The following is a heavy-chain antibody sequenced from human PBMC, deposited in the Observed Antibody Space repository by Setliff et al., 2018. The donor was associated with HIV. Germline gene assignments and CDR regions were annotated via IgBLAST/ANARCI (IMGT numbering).Heavy chain of an antibody. V-gene: IGHV4-59*11. CDR3: ARVPTSSWYVTTQRTKEYFHH. J-gene: IGHJ1*01. CDR1: GGSISVHY. D-gene: IGHD6-13*01. CDR2: MYASGST. Sequence: PSETLSLTCTVPGGSISVHYWSWLRQPPGKGLEWIGYMYASGSTDYNPSLKSRVTISVDRFRNQFSLQLRSVTAADTAIYYCARVPTSSWYVTTQRTKEYFHHWGQGTLVTVSS.